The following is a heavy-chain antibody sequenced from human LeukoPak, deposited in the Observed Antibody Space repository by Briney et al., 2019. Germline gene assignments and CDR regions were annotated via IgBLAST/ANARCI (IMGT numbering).Heavy chain of an antibody. D-gene: IGHD5-24*01. J-gene: IGHJ4*02. V-gene: IGHV4-59*01. CDR1: GGSISSYY. Sequence: SETLSLTCTVSGGSISSYYWSWIRQPPGKGLEWIGYIYYSGSTNYNPSLKSRVTISVDTSKNQFSLKLSSVTAADTAVYYCARDLVGRDGYNFYYWGQGTLVTVSS. CDR2: IYYSGST. CDR3: ARDLVGRDGYNFYY.